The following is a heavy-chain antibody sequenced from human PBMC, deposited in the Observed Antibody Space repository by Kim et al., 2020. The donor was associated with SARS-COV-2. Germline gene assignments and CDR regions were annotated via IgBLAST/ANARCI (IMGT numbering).Heavy chain of an antibody. J-gene: IGHJ2*01. D-gene: IGHD4-4*01. CDR1: GFTFSNHV. V-gene: IGHV3-23*01. CDR2: ISGSGANT. Sequence: GGSLRLSCAASGFTFSNHVMSWVRQPPGKGPGWVAGISGSGANTYYEDSVRGRFTISRDNSKRMVYLQMNSLRADDTALYFCAKRDDYSNFVYWYFDLWGRGTLVTVSS. CDR3: AKRDDYSNFVYWYFDL.